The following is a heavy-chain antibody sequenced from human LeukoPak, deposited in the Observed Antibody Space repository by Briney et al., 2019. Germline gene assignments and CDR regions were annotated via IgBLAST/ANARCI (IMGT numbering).Heavy chain of an antibody. CDR2: IYYSGST. J-gene: IGHJ4*02. Sequence: SETLSHTRTVSGGSISSYYWSWIRQPPGKGLEWIGYIYYSGSTNYNPSLKSRVTISVDTSKNQFSLRLSSVTAADTAVYYCARGRGYSYGYLDYWGQGTLVTVSS. CDR3: ARGRGYSYGYLDY. CDR1: GGSISSYY. V-gene: IGHV4-59*01. D-gene: IGHD5-18*01.